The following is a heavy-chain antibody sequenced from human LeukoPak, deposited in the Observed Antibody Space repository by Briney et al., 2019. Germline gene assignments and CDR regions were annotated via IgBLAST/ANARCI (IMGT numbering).Heavy chain of an antibody. J-gene: IGHJ4*02. V-gene: IGHV3-30*02. CDR2: VRSDGTSK. CDR1: GFTFSDFG. Sequence: PGGSLRLSCAASGFTFSDFGMHWVRQAPGKGLEWVALVRSDGTSKYYADSVKGRFTLSRDNSKNTLYLQMNSLRAEDTAVYYCAKDRDDYGDDCWGQGILVTVST. CDR3: AKDRDDYGDDC. D-gene: IGHD4-17*01.